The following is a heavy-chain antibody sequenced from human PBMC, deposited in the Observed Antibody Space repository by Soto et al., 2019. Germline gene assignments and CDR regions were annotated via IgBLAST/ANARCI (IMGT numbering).Heavy chain of an antibody. D-gene: IGHD3-22*01. CDR2: INSNGLGP. CDR3: ARGHCDRTNCYYWDNWFDP. Sequence: ASVKLSCKASGHTSIGYPIHWVRQAPGQGLDLMGWINSNGLGPTYAQTFQGRISMTRDTARFTAYMELRGRTFDDTAVYYCARGHCDRTNCYYWDNWFDPWGQGTLVTVSS. J-gene: IGHJ5*02. CDR1: GHTSIGYP. V-gene: IGHV1-2*02.